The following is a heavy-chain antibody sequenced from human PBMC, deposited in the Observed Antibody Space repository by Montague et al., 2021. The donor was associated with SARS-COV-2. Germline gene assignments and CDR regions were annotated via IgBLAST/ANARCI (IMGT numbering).Heavy chain of an antibody. Sequence: SETLSLTCAVYGGSLSGYYWSWIRQPPEKGLEWIGEINQSGRTNNNPSLKSRVIISVDTSKNQFSLKLGSVTAADTAVYYCARRGSSVWGVTVSAELDYWGQGILVIVPS. CDR3: ARRGSSVWGVTVSAELDY. CDR1: GGSLSGYY. CDR2: INQSGRT. J-gene: IGHJ4*02. D-gene: IGHD3-10*01. V-gene: IGHV4-34*01.